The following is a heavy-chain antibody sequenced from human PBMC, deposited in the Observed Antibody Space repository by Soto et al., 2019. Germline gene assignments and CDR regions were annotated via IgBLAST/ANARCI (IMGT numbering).Heavy chain of an antibody. CDR2: ISYDGSNK. CDR1: GFTFSSYV. D-gene: IGHD2-2*01. J-gene: IGHJ6*02. Sequence: GGSLRLSCAASGFTFSSYVMHWVRQAPGKGLEWVAVISYDGSNKYYADSVKGRFTISRDNSKNTLYLQMNSLRAEDTAVYYCAKEVGSQLLNYYYGMDVWGQGTTVTVSS. CDR3: AKEVGSQLLNYYYGMDV. V-gene: IGHV3-30*18.